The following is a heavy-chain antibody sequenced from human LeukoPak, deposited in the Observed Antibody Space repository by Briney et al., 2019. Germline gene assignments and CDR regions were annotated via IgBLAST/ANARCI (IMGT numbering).Heavy chain of an antibody. J-gene: IGHJ4*02. CDR2: IIPIFGTA. V-gene: IGHV1-69*01. CDR1: GGTFSSYA. CDR3: AREETTWGYFHY. Sequence: ASVKVSCKASGGTFSSYAISWVRQAPGQGLEWMGGIIPIFGTANYAQKFQGRVTITADESTSTAYMELSSLRSEDTAVYYCAREETTWGYFHYWGQGTLVTVSS. D-gene: IGHD4-11*01.